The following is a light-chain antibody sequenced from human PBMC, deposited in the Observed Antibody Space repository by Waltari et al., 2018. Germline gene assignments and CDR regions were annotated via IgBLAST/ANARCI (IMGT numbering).Light chain of an antibody. CDR2: SNN. CDR3: AAWDDSLNGWV. CDR1: TSNIGSHT. Sequence: ASGTPGQRVPISCSGSTSNIGSHTVNWYQQLPGTAPKLLIFSNNQRPSGVPDRLSGSKSGTSASLAISGLQSEDEADYYCAAWDDSLNGWVFGGGTKLTVL. J-gene: IGLJ3*02. V-gene: IGLV1-44*01.